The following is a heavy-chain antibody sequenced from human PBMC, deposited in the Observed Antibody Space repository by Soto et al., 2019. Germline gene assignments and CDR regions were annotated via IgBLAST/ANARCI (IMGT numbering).Heavy chain of an antibody. V-gene: IGHV3-15*01. CDR2: IKSKTYGGTK. D-gene: IGHD2-2*01. Sequence: EVQLVESGGGLVKPGGSLRLSCAASGFTFSNAWMSWFRQAPGKGREWVGRIKSKTYGGTKDYAAPVKGRFTISRDDSKHTLYLQMNSLKTKDTAVYYCTTSEDSRSIGYQLLNYFDYWGQGTLVTVSS. CDR1: GFTFSNAW. J-gene: IGHJ4*02. CDR3: TTSEDSRSIGYQLLNYFDY.